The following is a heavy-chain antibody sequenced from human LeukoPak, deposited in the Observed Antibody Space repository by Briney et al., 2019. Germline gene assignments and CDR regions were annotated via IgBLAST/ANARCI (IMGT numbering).Heavy chain of an antibody. CDR2: ISWNSGSI. D-gene: IGHD6-19*01. J-gene: IGHJ4*02. V-gene: IGHV3-9*01. Sequence: PGGSLRLSCAASGFTFDDYAMHWVRQAPGKGLEWVSGISWNSGSIGYADSVKGRFTISRDNAKNSLYLQMNSLRAEDAALYYCAKAIAVAGLGFDYWGQGTLVTVSS. CDR1: GFTFDDYA. CDR3: AKAIAVAGLGFDY.